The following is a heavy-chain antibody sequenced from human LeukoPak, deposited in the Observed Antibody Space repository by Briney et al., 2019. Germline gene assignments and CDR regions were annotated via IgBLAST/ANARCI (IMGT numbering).Heavy chain of an antibody. CDR2: IRYDGSNK. J-gene: IGHJ4*02. CDR1: GFTFSSYG. Sequence: GGPLRLSCAASGFTFSSYGMHWVRQAPGNGLEWVAFIRYDGSNKYYADSVKGRFTISRDNSKNTLYLQMNSLRAEDTAVYYCAKDSIAVAGLDYWGQGTLVTVSS. V-gene: IGHV3-30*02. CDR3: AKDSIAVAGLDY. D-gene: IGHD6-19*01.